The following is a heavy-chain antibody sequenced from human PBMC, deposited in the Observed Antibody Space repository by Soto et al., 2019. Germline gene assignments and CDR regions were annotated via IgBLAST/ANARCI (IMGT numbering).Heavy chain of an antibody. Sequence: GGSLRLSCAASGFTFSSYWMHWVRQAPGKGLVWVSRINSDGSSTSYADSVKGRSTISRDNAKNTLYLQMNSLRAEDTAVYYCARVFSSSWRITYYFDYWGQGTLVTVSS. CDR3: ARVFSSSWRITYYFDY. CDR2: INSDGSST. V-gene: IGHV3-74*01. J-gene: IGHJ4*02. CDR1: GFTFSSYW. D-gene: IGHD6-13*01.